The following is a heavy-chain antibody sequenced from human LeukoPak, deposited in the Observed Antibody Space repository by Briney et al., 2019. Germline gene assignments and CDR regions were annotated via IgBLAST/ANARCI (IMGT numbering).Heavy chain of an antibody. CDR3: AREWVNVDTAMVTFDY. CDR1: GYTFTSYG. V-gene: IGHV1-18*01. J-gene: IGHJ4*02. CDR2: ISAYNGNT. Sequence: GASVKVSCKASGYTFTSYGISWVRQAPGQGLEWMGWISAYNGNTNYAQKLQGRVTMTTDTSTSTAYMELRSLRSDDTAVYYCAREWVNVDTAMVTFDYWGQGTLVTVSS. D-gene: IGHD5-18*01.